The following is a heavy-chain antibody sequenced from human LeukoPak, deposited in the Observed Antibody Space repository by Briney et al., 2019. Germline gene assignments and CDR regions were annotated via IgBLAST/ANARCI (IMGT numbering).Heavy chain of an antibody. CDR3: ARRGGSAWDFDD. CDR1: GDSMSRISYY. CDR2: VYYSGNMRYTGTT. D-gene: IGHD6-19*01. Sequence: SETLSLTCTISGDSMSRISYYWGWIRQPPGEGLEWTGSVYYSGNMRYTGTTYYNPSLKSRVSISVDTSKSQFYLKMTSVTAADTAVYYCARRGGSAWDFDDWGQGTLVTVSS. J-gene: IGHJ4*02. V-gene: IGHV4-39*01.